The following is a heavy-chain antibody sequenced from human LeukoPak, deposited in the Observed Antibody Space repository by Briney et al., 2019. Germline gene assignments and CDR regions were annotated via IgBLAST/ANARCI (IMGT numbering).Heavy chain of an antibody. V-gene: IGHV4-38-2*01. CDR2: IYYSGST. J-gene: IGHJ4*02. CDR1: GYSISSGYY. CDR3: ARHRLPSSGWYLGYFDY. Sequence: SETLSLTCAVSGYSISSGYYWGWIRQPPGKGLEWIGSIYYSGSTYYNPSLKSRVTISVDTSKNQFSLKLSSVTAADTAVYYCARHRLPSSGWYLGYFDYWGQGTLVTVSS. D-gene: IGHD6-19*01.